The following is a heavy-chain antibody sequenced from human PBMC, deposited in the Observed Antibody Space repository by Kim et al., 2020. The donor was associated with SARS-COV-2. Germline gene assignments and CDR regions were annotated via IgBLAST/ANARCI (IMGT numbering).Heavy chain of an antibody. J-gene: IGHJ5*02. CDR2: IYYSGST. Sequence: SETLSLTCTVSGGSISSYYWSWIRQPPGKGLEWIGYIYYSGSTNYNPSLKSRVTISVDTSKNQFSLKLSSVTAADTAVYYCARGGLYGSGSYYKGFDPWGQGTLVTVSS. V-gene: IGHV4-59*01. D-gene: IGHD3-10*01. CDR3: ARGGLYGSGSYYKGFDP. CDR1: GGSISSYY.